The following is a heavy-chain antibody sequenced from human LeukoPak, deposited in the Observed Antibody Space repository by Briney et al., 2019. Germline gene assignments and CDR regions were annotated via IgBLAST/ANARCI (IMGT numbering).Heavy chain of an antibody. CDR1: GGSISSYY. CDR3: ASSLYSSSSGIDY. CDR2: IYYSGST. D-gene: IGHD6-6*01. J-gene: IGHJ4*02. V-gene: IGHV4-59*01. Sequence: SETLSLTCTVSGGSISSYYWSWIRQPPGKGLEWIGYIYYSGSTNYNPSLKSRVTISVDTSKNQFSLKLSSVTAADTAVYYCASSLYSSSSGIDYWGQGTLVTVSS.